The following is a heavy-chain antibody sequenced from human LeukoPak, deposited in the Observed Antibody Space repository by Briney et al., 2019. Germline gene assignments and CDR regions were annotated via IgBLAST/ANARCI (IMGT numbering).Heavy chain of an antibody. CDR1: GFSFSRYA. CDR3: AKDGLYYDDSTHIYYFDY. CDR2: ITSSGGGGVT. J-gene: IGHJ4*02. Sequence: GGSLRLSCVASGFSFSRYAMAWVRQAPGKGLEWVSAITSSGGGGVTHYADSVKGRFTISRDNSKNTLYLQMNNLRAEDTARYYCAKDGLYYDDSTHIYYFDYWGQGTLVAVSS. D-gene: IGHD3-22*01. V-gene: IGHV3-23*01.